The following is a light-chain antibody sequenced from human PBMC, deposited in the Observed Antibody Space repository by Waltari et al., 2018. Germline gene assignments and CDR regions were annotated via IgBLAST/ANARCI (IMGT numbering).Light chain of an antibody. V-gene: IGKV1-39*01. CDR1: QSISSY. CDR2: AAS. J-gene: IGKJ2*01. Sequence: DIQMTQSPSSLSASVGDRVTITCRASQSISSYLNWYQQKPGKAPKLLIYAASSLQSGVPDRFSGSGSGTDFTLKISRVEAEDVGVYYCMQGTHWPDTFGQGTKLEIK. CDR3: MQGTHWPDT.